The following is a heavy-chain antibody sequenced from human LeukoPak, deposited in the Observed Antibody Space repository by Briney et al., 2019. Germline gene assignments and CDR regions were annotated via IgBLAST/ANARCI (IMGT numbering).Heavy chain of an antibody. D-gene: IGHD5/OR15-5a*01. CDR1: GFTFSSYA. Sequence: GGSLRLSCAASGFTFSSYAMHWVRQAPGKGLEYVSAISSNGGSTYYANSVKGRFTISRDNSKNTLYLQMGSLRAEDMAVYYCARGSSALVSKGFDYWGQVTLVTVSS. J-gene: IGHJ4*02. V-gene: IGHV3-64*01. CDR2: ISSNGGST. CDR3: ARGSSALVSKGFDY.